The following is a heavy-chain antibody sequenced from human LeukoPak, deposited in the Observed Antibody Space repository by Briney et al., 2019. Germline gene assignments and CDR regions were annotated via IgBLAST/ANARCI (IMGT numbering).Heavy chain of an antibody. Sequence: SETLSLTCGVSDEFYSGYYWTWIRQPSGEGLEWIGDINDSGSTNYNPSLKSRVSISVDTSKNQFSLKLRSVTAADTAVYYCARRASLARSPYYGSGSYRYYMDVWGKGTTVTISS. V-gene: IGHV4-34*01. CDR1: DEFYSGYY. D-gene: IGHD3-10*01. J-gene: IGHJ6*03. CDR2: INDSGST. CDR3: ARRASLARSPYYGSGSYRYYMDV.